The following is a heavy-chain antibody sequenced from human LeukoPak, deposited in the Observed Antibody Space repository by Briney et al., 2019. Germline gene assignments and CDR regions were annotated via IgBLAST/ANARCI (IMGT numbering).Heavy chain of an antibody. Sequence: GGSLRLSCAASGFTVSNNYMSWVRQAPGKGLEWVSVIYSGGSTYYADSVKGRFTISRDNSKNTLYLQMNSLRAEDTAVYYCARGNSSSWYRAFDIWGQGTMVTVSS. CDR1: GFTVSNNY. CDR2: IYSGGST. J-gene: IGHJ3*02. D-gene: IGHD6-13*01. V-gene: IGHV3-66*01. CDR3: ARGNSSSWYRAFDI.